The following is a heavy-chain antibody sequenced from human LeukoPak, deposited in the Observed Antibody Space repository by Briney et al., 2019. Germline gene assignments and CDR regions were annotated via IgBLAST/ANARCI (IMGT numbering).Heavy chain of an antibody. CDR1: GFTFRSYA. V-gene: IGHV3-30-3*01. J-gene: IGHJ4*02. CDR2: ISYDGSNK. CDR3: ARDPYSNYYFDC. Sequence: GRSLRLSCAASGFTFRSYAMHWVRQAPGKGLEWVAVISYDGSNKYYADSVKGRFTISRDNSKNTLYLQMNSLSADDTAVYYCARDPYSNYYFDCWGQGTLVTVSS. D-gene: IGHD4-11*01.